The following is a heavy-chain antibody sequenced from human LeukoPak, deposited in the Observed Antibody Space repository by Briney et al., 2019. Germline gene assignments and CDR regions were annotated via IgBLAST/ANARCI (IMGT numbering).Heavy chain of an antibody. J-gene: IGHJ4*02. V-gene: IGHV3-23*01. Sequence: GGSLRLSCAASGFTFSDHYMSWVRQAPGKGLEWVSAISDSGNTYHADSVKGRFTISRDSSKNTLFLQMNRLRPEDAAVYYCAKAPVTTCRGAYCYPFDYWGQGTLVTVSS. D-gene: IGHD2-21*01. CDR2: ISDSGNT. CDR1: GFTFSDHY. CDR3: AKAPVTTCRGAYCYPFDY.